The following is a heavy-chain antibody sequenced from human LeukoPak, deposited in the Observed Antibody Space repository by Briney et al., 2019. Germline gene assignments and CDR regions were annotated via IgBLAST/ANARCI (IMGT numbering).Heavy chain of an antibody. CDR2: INHSGST. J-gene: IGHJ5*02. CDR1: GGSFSAYY. Sequence: SETLSLTCAVHGGSFSAYYWSWIRQPPGKGLEWIGQINHSGSTNYNPSLKSRVTISVDTSKNQFSLNLISVTAADTAVYYCARGLRIVVVVAATRGSFDPWGQGTLVTVSS. CDR3: ARGLRIVVVVAATRGSFDP. V-gene: IGHV4-34*01. D-gene: IGHD2-15*01.